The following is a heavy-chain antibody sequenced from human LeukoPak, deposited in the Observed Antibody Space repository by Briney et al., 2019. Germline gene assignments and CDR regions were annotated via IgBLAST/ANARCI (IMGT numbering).Heavy chain of an antibody. J-gene: IGHJ5*02. CDR1: GYTFTGYY. CDR3: ARGKLAAPGRTGYNWFDP. V-gene: IGHV1-2*02. D-gene: IGHD6-13*01. CDR2: INPNSGGT. Sequence: VASVKVSCKASGYTFTGYYIHWVRHAPGQGLEWMGWINPNSGGTNYAQKSQRRVTMPRDTSITTAYMELSGLRSDDTAIYYCARGKLAAPGRTGYNWFDPWGQGTLVTVSS.